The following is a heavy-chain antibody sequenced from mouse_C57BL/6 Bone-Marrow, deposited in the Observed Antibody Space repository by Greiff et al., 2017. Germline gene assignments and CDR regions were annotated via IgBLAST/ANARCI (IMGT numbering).Heavy chain of an antibody. V-gene: IGHV1-64*01. D-gene: IGHD2-4*01. Sequence: QVQLQQPGAELLKPGASVKLSCKASGYTFTSYWMHWVKQRPGQGLEWIGMIHPNSGSTNYNEKFKSKATLTVDKSSSTAYMQLSSLTSEDSAVYYCARNGDYDYDRWYFDVWGTGTTVTVSS. CDR3: ARNGDYDYDRWYFDV. CDR1: GYTFTSYW. CDR2: IHPNSGST. J-gene: IGHJ1*03.